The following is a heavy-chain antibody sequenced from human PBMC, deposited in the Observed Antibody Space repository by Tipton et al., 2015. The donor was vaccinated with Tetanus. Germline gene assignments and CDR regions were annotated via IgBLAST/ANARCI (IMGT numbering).Heavy chain of an antibody. CDR3: ARGEDQYKSGNY. D-gene: IGHD1-1*01. J-gene: IGHJ4*02. V-gene: IGHV4-30-2*01. CDR2: IYHSGHS. Sequence: LRLSCAVSGDSISSGGYSWSWIRQPPGKGLEWIGYIYHSGHSYYNPSLKSRVTISVDRSKNQFSLKLSSVTTADTAVYYCARGEDQYKSGNYWGQGILVTVSS. CDR1: GDSISSGGYS.